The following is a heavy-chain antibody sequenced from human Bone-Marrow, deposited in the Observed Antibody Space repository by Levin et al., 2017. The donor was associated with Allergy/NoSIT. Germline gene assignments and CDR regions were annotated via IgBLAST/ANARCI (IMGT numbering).Heavy chain of an antibody. CDR1: GFTFSNYW. Sequence: GGSLRLSCAASGFTFSNYWMHWVRQAPEKGLVWVSRIKYDGSFTNYADSVKGRFTISRDNAENTLHLQMNSLRAEDTAVYYCVRDGDHWNFDYWGQGTLVTVSS. V-gene: IGHV3-74*01. CDR2: IKYDGSFT. CDR3: VRDGDHWNFDY. D-gene: IGHD1-1*01. J-gene: IGHJ4*02.